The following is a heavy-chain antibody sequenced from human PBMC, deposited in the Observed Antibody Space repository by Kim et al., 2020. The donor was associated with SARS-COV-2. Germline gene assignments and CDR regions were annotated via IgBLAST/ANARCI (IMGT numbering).Heavy chain of an antibody. D-gene: IGHD6-13*01. J-gene: IGHJ4*02. V-gene: IGHV4-31*03. CDR2: IYYSGST. Sequence: SETLSLTCTVSGGSISSGGYYWSWIRQHPGKGLEWIGYIYYSGSTYYNPSLKSRVTISVDTSKNQFSLKLSSVTAADTAVYYCAAEESRIAAAGFHYWGQGTLVTVSS. CDR1: GGSISSGGYY. CDR3: AAEESRIAAAGFHY.